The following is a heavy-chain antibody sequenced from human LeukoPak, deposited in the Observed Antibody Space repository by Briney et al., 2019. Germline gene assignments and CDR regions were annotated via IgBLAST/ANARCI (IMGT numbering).Heavy chain of an antibody. V-gene: IGHV1-18*01. CDR2: ISAYSGDT. CDR3: GREVEIRGHFDY. CDR1: GYTFTSYG. J-gene: IGHJ4*02. D-gene: IGHD1-1*01. Sequence: ASVKVSCKASGYTFTSYGISWVRQAPGQGLEWMGWISAYSGDTNYAQKFQGRATMTTDTSTSTAYMELRSLSSDDTAVYYCGREVEIRGHFDYWGRGTPVTVSS.